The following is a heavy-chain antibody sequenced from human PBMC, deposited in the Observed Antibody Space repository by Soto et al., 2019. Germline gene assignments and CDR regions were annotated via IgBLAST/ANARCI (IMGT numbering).Heavy chain of an antibody. D-gene: IGHD6-6*01. CDR1: GYTFTSYD. V-gene: IGHV1-8*01. J-gene: IGHJ4*02. Sequence: AAAKVSCEASGYTFTSYDLNWVRHATGQGLEWMGWMNPNSGNTGYAQKFQGRVTMTRNNSISTAYMELSSLRSEDTAVYYCARDSPSSSAYDYWGQGTLVTVSS. CDR2: MNPNSGNT. CDR3: ARDSPSSSAYDY.